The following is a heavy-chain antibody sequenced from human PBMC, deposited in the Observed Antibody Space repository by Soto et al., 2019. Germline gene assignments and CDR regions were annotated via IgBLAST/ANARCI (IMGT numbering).Heavy chain of an antibody. Sequence: GGSLRLSCAASGFIFSKYGMHWVRQAPGKGLEWVAVISYDGSNKYYAESVKGRFIISRDKSENTLYLQMNSLRAEDTALYYCAKDLGSGKPYYYYAMDVWGQGTTVTVSS. CDR1: GFIFSKYG. D-gene: IGHD3-10*01. CDR3: AKDLGSGKPYYYYAMDV. J-gene: IGHJ6*02. CDR2: ISYDGSNK. V-gene: IGHV3-30*18.